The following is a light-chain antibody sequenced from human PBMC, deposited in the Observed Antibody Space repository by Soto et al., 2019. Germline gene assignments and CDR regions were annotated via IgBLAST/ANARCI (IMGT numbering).Light chain of an antibody. CDR2: EVS. CDR1: SRDVGSYSL. V-gene: IGLV2-14*02. CDR3: AAWDDSLNGYV. Sequence: QSVLTQPASVSGSPGQSITISCSGTSRDVGSYSLVSWYQQRPGKVPQLIIYEVSKRPSGVPDRFSGSKSGTSASLAISGLQSEDEADYYCAAWDDSLNGYVFGTGTKVTVL. J-gene: IGLJ1*01.